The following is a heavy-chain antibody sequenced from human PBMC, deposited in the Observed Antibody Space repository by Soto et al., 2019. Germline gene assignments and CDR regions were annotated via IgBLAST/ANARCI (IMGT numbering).Heavy chain of an antibody. CDR1: GYTFSNYG. CDR3: ARDGGRHSGGIDY. D-gene: IGHD1-26*01. CDR2: ISLYSDGT. Sequence: QVQLVQSGGEVKRPGASVKVSCKTSGYTFSNYGITWVRQAPGQPLEWLGWISLYSDGTNYAQKFQGRVTITADESTSTAYMELSSLRSEDTAVYYCARDGGRHSGGIDYWGQGTLVTVSS. V-gene: IGHV1-18*01. J-gene: IGHJ4*02.